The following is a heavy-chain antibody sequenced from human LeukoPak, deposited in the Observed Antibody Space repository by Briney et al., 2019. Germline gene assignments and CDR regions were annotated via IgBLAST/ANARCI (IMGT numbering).Heavy chain of an antibody. Sequence: GGSLRLSCAASGFTFSNAWISWVRQAPGKGLEWGGRIKSKTDGGTTDYAAPVKGRFTISRDDSKNTLYLQMHSLKTEDTAVYYCTTDPGEVPFDYWGQGTLGTVSS. V-gene: IGHV3-15*01. CDR2: IKSKTDGGTT. CDR3: TTDPGEVPFDY. CDR1: GFTFSNAW. J-gene: IGHJ4*02. D-gene: IGHD4/OR15-4a*01.